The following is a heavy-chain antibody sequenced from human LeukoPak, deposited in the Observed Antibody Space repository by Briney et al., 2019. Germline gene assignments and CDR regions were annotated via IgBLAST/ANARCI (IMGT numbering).Heavy chain of an antibody. CDR2: IIPIFGTA. CDR3: ARVYGSGSPMGHNWFDP. D-gene: IGHD3-10*01. Sequence: ASVKVSCKASGGTFSSYAISWVRQAPGQGLEWMGGIIPIFGTANYAQKFQGRVTITADESTSTAYMELGSLRSEDTAVYYCARVYGSGSPMGHNWFDPWGQGTLVTVSS. CDR1: GGTFSSYA. V-gene: IGHV1-69*13. J-gene: IGHJ5*02.